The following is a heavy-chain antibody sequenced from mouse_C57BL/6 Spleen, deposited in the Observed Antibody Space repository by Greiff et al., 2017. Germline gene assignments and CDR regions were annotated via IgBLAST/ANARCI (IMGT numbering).Heavy chain of an antibody. J-gene: IGHJ3*01. D-gene: IGHD1-1*01. CDR2: IDPKSGGT. V-gene: IGHV1-72*01. CDR1: GYTFTSYW. CDR3: ARPYYGSIPFAY. Sequence: VQLQQPGAELVKPGASVKLSCKASGYTFTSYWMHWVKQRPGRGLEWIGRIDPKSGGTKYTEKFKSKATLTVDKPSSTAYMQLSSLTSEDSAVYYCARPYYGSIPFAYWGQGTLVTVSA.